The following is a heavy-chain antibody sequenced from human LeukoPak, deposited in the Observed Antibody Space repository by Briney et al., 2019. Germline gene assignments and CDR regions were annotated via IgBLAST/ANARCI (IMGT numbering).Heavy chain of an antibody. J-gene: IGHJ5*02. Sequence: PGGSLRLSCAGSGFTFSSYEMNWVRQAPAKGLQWVSYISRSGGTIYYADSVKGRFTISRDNAKNSLYLQMNSLRAEDTAVYYCAREDSSGFPFASWGQGTLVTVSS. V-gene: IGHV3-48*03. CDR3: AREDSSGFPFAS. CDR1: GFTFSSYE. CDR2: ISRSGGTI. D-gene: IGHD3-22*01.